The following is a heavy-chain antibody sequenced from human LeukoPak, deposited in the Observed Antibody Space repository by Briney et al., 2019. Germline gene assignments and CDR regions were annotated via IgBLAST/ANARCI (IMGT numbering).Heavy chain of an antibody. J-gene: IGHJ4*02. CDR3: ASESESGYSYDN. V-gene: IGHV1-69*05. CDR1: GGTFSSYA. D-gene: IGHD5-18*01. CDR2: IIPIFGTA. Sequence: SVKVSCKASGGTFSSYAISWVRQAPGQGLEWMGGIIPIFGTANYAQKFQGRVTITTDESTSTAYMELSSLRSEDTAVYYCASESESGYSYDNWGQGTLVTVSS.